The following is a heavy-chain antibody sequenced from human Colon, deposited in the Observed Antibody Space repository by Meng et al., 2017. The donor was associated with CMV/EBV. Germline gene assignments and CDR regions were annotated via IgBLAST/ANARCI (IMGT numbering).Heavy chain of an antibody. CDR3: ARSSSSFFDY. CDR2: IYPRDSDT. CDR1: GHTSTNYW. V-gene: IGHV5-51*01. Sequence: GESLKISCQVSGHTSTNYWIGWVRQKPGKGLEWMGVIYPRDSDTIYSPSFEGQVTISADNSINTAYLQWTSLKASDTAVYYCARSSSSFFDYWGQGTLVTVSS. J-gene: IGHJ4*02. D-gene: IGHD6-13*01.